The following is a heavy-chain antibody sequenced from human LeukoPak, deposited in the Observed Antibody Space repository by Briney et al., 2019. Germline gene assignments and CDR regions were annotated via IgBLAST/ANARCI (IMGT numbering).Heavy chain of an antibody. J-gene: IGHJ4*02. CDR2: IIGSGGNT. D-gene: IGHD3/OR15-3a*01. CDR1: GFTFSTSA. CDR3: AKRSLDWFFDY. Sequence: GGSLRLSCAASGFTFSTSAMSWVRQAPGKGLEWVSGIIGSGGNTHYADSVKGRFTISRDNSDNTLSLQMNSLRAEDTAVYYCAKRSLDWFFDYWGQGTLVTVSS. V-gene: IGHV3-23*01.